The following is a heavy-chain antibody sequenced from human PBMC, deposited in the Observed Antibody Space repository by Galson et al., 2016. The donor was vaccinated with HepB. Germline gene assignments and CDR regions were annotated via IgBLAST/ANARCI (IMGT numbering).Heavy chain of an antibody. CDR3: ARDGEYYYGSGSYAET. Sequence: LRLSCAASGFSISSNYMSWVRQAPGKGLQWVSVIFSGGSTYYADSVKGRFTISRDNSKNTLHLQMNSLRAEDTAVYYCARDGEYYYGSGSYAETWGQGTLVTVSS. D-gene: IGHD3-10*01. CDR1: GFSISSNY. J-gene: IGHJ5*02. V-gene: IGHV3-53*01. CDR2: IFSGGST.